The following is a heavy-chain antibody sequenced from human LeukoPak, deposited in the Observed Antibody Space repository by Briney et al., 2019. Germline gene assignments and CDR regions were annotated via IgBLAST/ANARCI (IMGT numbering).Heavy chain of an antibody. CDR1: GYSFTSYW. Sequence: KGGESLKISCKGSGYSFTSYWIGWVRQMPGEGLEWMGIIYPGDSDTRYSPSFQGQVTISADESTNTAYLQWSSLRASDSAIYYCARFSAPFDFWGQGTLVTVSS. J-gene: IGHJ4*02. CDR2: IYPGDSDT. CDR3: ARFSAPFDF. V-gene: IGHV5-51*01. D-gene: IGHD6-13*01.